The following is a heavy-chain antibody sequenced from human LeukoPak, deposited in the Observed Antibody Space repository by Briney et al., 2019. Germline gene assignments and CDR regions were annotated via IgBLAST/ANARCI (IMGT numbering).Heavy chain of an antibody. D-gene: IGHD2-2*01. CDR2: ISGSGGST. J-gene: IGHJ4*02. V-gene: IGHV3-23*01. CDR1: GFIFSSDA. CDR3: AKNPYCSSTSCYQPFDY. Sequence: GGSLRLSCAASGFIFSSDAMSWVRQAPGKGLEWVSAISGSGGSTYYADSVKGRFTISRDNSKNTLYLQMSSLRAEDTAVYYCAKNPYCSSTSCYQPFDYWGQGTLVTVSS.